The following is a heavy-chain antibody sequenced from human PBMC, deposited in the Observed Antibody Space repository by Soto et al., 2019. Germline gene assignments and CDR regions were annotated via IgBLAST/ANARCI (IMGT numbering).Heavy chain of an antibody. CDR3: TRKKCIGDCYLFDY. CDR2: INTDSGNL. D-gene: IGHD2-21*02. Sequence: GASVKVSCKASGYTFNTYGINWVRQAPGQGLEWMGWINTDSGNLSYAQTVQGRGSMSRDTSSGTAYMEMRRLTSDDTAVSSCTRKKCIGDCYLFDYWGQGTLVTVSS. CDR1: GYTFNTYG. V-gene: IGHV1-18*01. J-gene: IGHJ4*02.